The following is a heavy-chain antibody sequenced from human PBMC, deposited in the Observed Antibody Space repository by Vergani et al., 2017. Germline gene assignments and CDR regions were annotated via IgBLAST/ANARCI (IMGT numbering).Heavy chain of an antibody. Sequence: EVQLVESGGGLVKPGGSLRLSCAASGFTFSSYSMNWVRQAPGKGLEWVSSISSSSSYIYYADSVKGRFTISRDNAKNSLYLQMNSLRAEDTAVYYCAKDSSWEYYYDSSGYQSYYFDYWGQGTLVTVSS. CDR3: AKDSSWEYYYDSSGYQSYYFDY. D-gene: IGHD3-22*01. CDR2: ISSSSSYI. V-gene: IGHV3-21*01. CDR1: GFTFSSYS. J-gene: IGHJ4*02.